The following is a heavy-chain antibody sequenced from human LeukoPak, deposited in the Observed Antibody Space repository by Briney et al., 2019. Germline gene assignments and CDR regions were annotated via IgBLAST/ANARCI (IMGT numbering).Heavy chain of an antibody. Sequence: GSLRLSCAASGFTFSSYEMNWVRQAPGKGLEWVSYISSSGSTIYYADSVKGRFTISRDNAKNSLYLQMNSLRAEDTAVYYCARGARSGAFDIWGQGTMVTVSS. CDR2: ISSSGSTI. CDR1: GFTFSSYE. D-gene: IGHD3-10*01. V-gene: IGHV3-48*03. CDR3: ARGARSGAFDI. J-gene: IGHJ3*02.